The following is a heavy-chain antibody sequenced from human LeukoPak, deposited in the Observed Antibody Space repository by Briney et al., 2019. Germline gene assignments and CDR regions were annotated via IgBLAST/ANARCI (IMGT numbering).Heavy chain of an antibody. J-gene: IGHJ5*02. CDR3: AKDGIVVVTAIPDWFDP. V-gene: IGHV3-23*01. Sequence: GGSLRLSCAASGFTFSSYAMSWVRQAQGKGLEWVSAISGSGGSTYYADSVKGRFTISRDNSKNTLYLQMNSLRAEDTAVYYCAKDGIVVVTAIPDWFDPWGQGTLVTVSS. CDR1: GFTFSSYA. D-gene: IGHD2-21*02. CDR2: ISGSGGST.